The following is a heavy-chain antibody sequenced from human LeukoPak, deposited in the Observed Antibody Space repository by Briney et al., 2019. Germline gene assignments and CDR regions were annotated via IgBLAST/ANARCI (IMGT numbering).Heavy chain of an antibody. V-gene: IGHV3-30*02. J-gene: IGHJ6*03. CDR3: AKEWGSSYYYYYYMDV. CDR2: IRYDGSNK. D-gene: IGHD6-6*01. CDR1: GFTFSGNG. Sequence: GGSLRLSCAASGFTFSGNGMHWVRQAPGKGLEWVAFIRYDGSNKYYADSVKGRFTISRDNSKNTLYLQMNSLRAEDTAVYYCAKEWGSSYYYYYYMDVWGKGTTVTVSS.